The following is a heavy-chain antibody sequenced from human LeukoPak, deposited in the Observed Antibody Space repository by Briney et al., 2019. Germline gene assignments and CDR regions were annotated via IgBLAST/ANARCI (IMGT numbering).Heavy chain of an antibody. CDR2: FDPEDGET. J-gene: IGHJ3*02. Sequence: GASVKVSCKVSGYTLTELSMHWVRQAPGEGLEWMGGFDPEDGETIYAQKFQGRVTMTEDTSTDTAYMELSSLRSEDTAVYYCATFARLIILTGSRPHAFDIWGQGTTVTVSS. CDR3: ATFARLIILTGSRPHAFDI. D-gene: IGHD3-9*01. CDR1: GYTLTELS. V-gene: IGHV1-24*01.